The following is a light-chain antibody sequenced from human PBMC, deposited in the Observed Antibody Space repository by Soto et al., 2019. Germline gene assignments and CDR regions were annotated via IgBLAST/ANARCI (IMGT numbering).Light chain of an antibody. V-gene: IGKV3-15*01. CDR2: DTS. CDR1: QSVSIK. CDR3: QQGTDWPPGT. Sequence: EIVMKQSPATLSVSPGERATLSCRASQSVSIKLAWYQQKPGQAPRLLIYDTSTRATGIPARFSGSGSGTEFTLTISSLQSEDFAVYYCQQGTDWPPGTFGQGTKVDIK. J-gene: IGKJ1*01.